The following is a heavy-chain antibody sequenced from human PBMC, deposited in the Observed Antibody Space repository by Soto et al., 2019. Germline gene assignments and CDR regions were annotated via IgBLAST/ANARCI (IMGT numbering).Heavy chain of an antibody. Sequence: GGSLRLSCAASGFTFSSYAMSWVRQAPGKGLEWVSAISGSGGSTYYADSVKGRFTISRDNSKNTLYLQMNSLRAEDTAVYYCAKGLRDFWSGYYSFDYWGQGTLVTVSS. CDR1: GFTFSSYA. J-gene: IGHJ4*02. V-gene: IGHV3-23*01. D-gene: IGHD3-3*01. CDR2: ISGSGGST. CDR3: AKGLRDFWSGYYSFDY.